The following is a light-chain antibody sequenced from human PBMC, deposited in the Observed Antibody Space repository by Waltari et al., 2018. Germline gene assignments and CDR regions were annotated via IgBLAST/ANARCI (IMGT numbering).Light chain of an antibody. CDR3: CSYAGSSPSVV. V-gene: IGLV2-23*01. Sequence: QSALTQPASVSGSPGQSITISCTGTSSDVGSYNLVSWYQHHPGKAPKVMIYEGSERPSGVSNHFSGSKSGNTASLTISGLQAEDEADYYCCSYAGSSPSVVFGGGTKLTVL. CDR1: SSDVGSYNL. J-gene: IGLJ2*01. CDR2: EGS.